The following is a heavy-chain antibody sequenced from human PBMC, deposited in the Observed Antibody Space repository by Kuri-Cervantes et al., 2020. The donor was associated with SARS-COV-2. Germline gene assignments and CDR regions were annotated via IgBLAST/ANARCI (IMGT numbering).Heavy chain of an antibody. Sequence: GSLRLSCAASGFTFSSYAMSWVRQAPGKGLEWVSAISGSGGSTYYADSVKVRFTISRDNSKNTLYLQMNSLRAEDTAVYYCAKLAGSNYFYYYGMDVWGQGTTVTVSS. CDR3: AKLAGSNYFYYYGMDV. V-gene: IGHV3-23*01. CDR2: ISGSGGST. CDR1: GFTFSSYA. J-gene: IGHJ6*02. D-gene: IGHD4-11*01.